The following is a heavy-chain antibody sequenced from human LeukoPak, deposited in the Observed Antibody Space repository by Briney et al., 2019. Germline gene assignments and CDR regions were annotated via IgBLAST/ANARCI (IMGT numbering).Heavy chain of an antibody. CDR3: ARDLMFCSSTSCSPDAFDI. CDR1: GFIASNNY. V-gene: IGHV3-48*01. D-gene: IGHD2-2*01. CDR2: ISSSSSTI. J-gene: IGHJ3*02. Sequence: GGSLRLSCAASGFIASNNYMNWVRQAPGKGLEWVSYISSSSSTIYYADSVKGRFTISRDNAKNSLYLQMNSLRAEDTAVYYCARDLMFCSSTSCSPDAFDIWGQGTMVTVSS.